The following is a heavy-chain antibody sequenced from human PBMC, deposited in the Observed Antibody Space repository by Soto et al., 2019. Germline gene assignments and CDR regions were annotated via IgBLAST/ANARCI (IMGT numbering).Heavy chain of an antibody. D-gene: IGHD5-12*01. J-gene: IGHJ6*02. CDR3: ARDSRSSGYNYSEMEV. CDR2: IYFSVET. Sequence: SETLSLTCTVSGGSINSYYWSWIRQPTGKGLEWIGRIYFSVETNYNPSLKSRLTMSVDTSKTQFSLKLSSVTAADTAVYYCARDSRSSGYNYSEMEVSGQGTRVTFSS. V-gene: IGHV4-4*07. CDR1: GGSINSYY.